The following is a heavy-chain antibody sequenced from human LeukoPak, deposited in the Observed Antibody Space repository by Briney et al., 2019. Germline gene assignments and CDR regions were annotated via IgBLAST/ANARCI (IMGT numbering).Heavy chain of an antibody. D-gene: IGHD3-22*01. J-gene: IGHJ5*02. CDR1: GGTFSSYA. Sequence: ASVKVSCKASGGTFSSYAISWVRQAPGQGLEWMGGIIPIFGTVNYAQKFQGRVTITADKSTSTAYMELSRLRSDDTAVYYCARGPDSSGYYHYNWFDPWGQGTLVTVSS. V-gene: IGHV1-69*06. CDR2: IIPIFGTV. CDR3: ARGPDSSGYYHYNWFDP.